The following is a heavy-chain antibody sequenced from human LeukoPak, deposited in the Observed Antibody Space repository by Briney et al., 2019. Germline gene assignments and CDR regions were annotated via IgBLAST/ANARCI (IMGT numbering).Heavy chain of an antibody. CDR1: GGSISSYY. Sequence: SETLSLTCTVSGGSISSYYWSWIRQPPGKGLEWIGYIYYGGSTNYNPSLKSRVTISVDTSKNQFSLKLSSVTAADTAVYYCARGLYGGVGYYYYYMDVWGKGTTVTVSS. V-gene: IGHV4-59*12. CDR2: IYYGGST. J-gene: IGHJ6*03. CDR3: ARGLYGGVGYYYYYMDV. D-gene: IGHD4-23*01.